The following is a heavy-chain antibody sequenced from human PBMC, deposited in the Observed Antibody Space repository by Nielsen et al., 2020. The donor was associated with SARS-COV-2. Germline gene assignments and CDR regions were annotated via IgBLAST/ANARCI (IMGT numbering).Heavy chain of an antibody. CDR1: GGSFSGYY. D-gene: IGHD5-18*01. CDR2: INHSGST. V-gene: IGHV4-34*01. J-gene: IGHJ4*02. Sequence: GSLRLSCAAYGGSFSGYYWSWIRQPPGKGLEWIGEINHSGSTNYNPSLKSRVTISVDTSKNQFSLKLSSVTAADTAVYYCARGEYSYGYVDYWGQGTLVTVSS. CDR3: ARGEYSYGYVDY.